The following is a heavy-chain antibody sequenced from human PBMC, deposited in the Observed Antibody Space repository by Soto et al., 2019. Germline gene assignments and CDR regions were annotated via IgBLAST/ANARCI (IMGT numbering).Heavy chain of an antibody. CDR3: ARAHAMIVVVSFDY. D-gene: IGHD3-22*01. V-gene: IGHV3-48*01. Sequence: PGGSLRLSCAASGFTFSSYSMNWVRQAPGKGLEWVSYISSSSSTIYYADSVKGRFTISRDNAKNSLYLQMNSLRAEDTAVYYCARAHAMIVVVSFDYWGQGTLVTVSS. J-gene: IGHJ4*02. CDR2: ISSSSSTI. CDR1: GFTFSSYS.